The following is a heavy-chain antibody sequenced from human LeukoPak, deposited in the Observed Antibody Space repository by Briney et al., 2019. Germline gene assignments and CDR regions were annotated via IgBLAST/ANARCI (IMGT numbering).Heavy chain of an antibody. V-gene: IGHV3-30*03. Sequence: GGSLRLSCAASGFTFSSYSMNWVRQAPGKGLEWVAVISYDGSNKYYADSVKGRFTISRDNSKNTLYLQMNSLRAEDTAVYYCARSARITMIVVIWGQGTMVTVSS. CDR1: GFTFSSYS. CDR2: ISYDGSNK. J-gene: IGHJ3*02. CDR3: ARSARITMIVVI. D-gene: IGHD3-22*01.